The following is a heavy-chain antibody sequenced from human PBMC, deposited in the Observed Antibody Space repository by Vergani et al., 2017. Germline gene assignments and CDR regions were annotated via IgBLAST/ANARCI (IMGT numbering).Heavy chain of an antibody. J-gene: IGHJ4*01. CDR1: GFNFGKYW. CDR3: ARGPEENDFQSGSCYSFDY. Sequence: EVQLVQSGGGLVQPGGSLRLFCAASGFNFGKYWMTWIRQAPGKGLEWVANIKQDGSEKEYVGSVKGRFTMSRDNAKNSLYLQMNNLRAEDTGVYYCARGPEENDFQSGSCYSFDYWGQGAQVTVSS. D-gene: IGHD3-3*01. CDR2: IKQDGSEK. V-gene: IGHV3-7*01.